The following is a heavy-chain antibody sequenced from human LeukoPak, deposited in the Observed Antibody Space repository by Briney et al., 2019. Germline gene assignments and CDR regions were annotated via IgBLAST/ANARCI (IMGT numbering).Heavy chain of an antibody. J-gene: IGHJ4*02. V-gene: IGHV3-7*01. D-gene: IGHD6-19*01. CDR2: IKQDGSEK. Sequence: GGSLRLSCAASGFTLSSYWMSWVRQAPGKGLEWVANIKQDGSEKYYVDSVKGRFTISRGNAKNSLYLQMNSLRAEDKAVYYCARGVSGWYYWGQGTLVTVSS. CDR1: GFTLSSYW. CDR3: ARGVSGWYY.